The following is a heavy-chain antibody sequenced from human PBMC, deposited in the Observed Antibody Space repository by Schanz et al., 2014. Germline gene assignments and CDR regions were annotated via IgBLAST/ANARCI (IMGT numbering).Heavy chain of an antibody. CDR2: ISGSGGST. V-gene: IGHV3-23*01. CDR3: AKDHAGSDILTALGN. D-gene: IGHD3-9*01. CDR1: GFNFNTYA. J-gene: IGHJ4*02. Sequence: EVQLLESGGGLAQPGGSLRLACAASGFNFNTYAMTWVRQAPGKGLEWVSGISGSGGSTYDADSVKGRFTISRDNSKNTLYLQMNSLRAEDTAVYYCAKDHAGSDILTALGNWGQGTLVTVSS.